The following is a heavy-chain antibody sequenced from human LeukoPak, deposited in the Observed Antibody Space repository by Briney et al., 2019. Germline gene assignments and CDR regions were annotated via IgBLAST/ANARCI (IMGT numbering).Heavy chain of an antibody. CDR3: ARGGESSSSWHYYYYYGMDV. D-gene: IGHD6-13*01. CDR1: GGSISSYY. CDR2: VYYSGST. V-gene: IGHV4-59*01. J-gene: IGHJ6*02. Sequence: SETLSLTCTVSGGSISSYYWSWFRQPPGKGLEWIGYVYYSGSTNYNPALKSRVTISVDTSMNQFSLKLSSVTAADTAVYYCARGGESSSSWHYYYYYGMDVCGQGTTVTVSS.